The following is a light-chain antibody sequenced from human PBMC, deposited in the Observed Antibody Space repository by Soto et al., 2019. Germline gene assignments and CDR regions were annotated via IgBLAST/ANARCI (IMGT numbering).Light chain of an antibody. CDR1: QGISSY. Sequence: AIRMTQSPSSFSASTGDRVTITCRASQGISSYLAWYQQKPGKAPKLLIYAASTLQSGVPSRFSGSGSGTDFTRTISCLQSEDFATYCCQQYYSYPHTFGGGTKVPIK. J-gene: IGKJ4*01. CDR2: AAS. CDR3: QQYYSYPHT. V-gene: IGKV1-8*01.